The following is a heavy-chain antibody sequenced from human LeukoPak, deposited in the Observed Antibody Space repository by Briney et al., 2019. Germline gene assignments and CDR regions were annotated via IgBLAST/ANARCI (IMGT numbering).Heavy chain of an antibody. V-gene: IGHV3-30*02. CDR1: GVTLSSYG. CDR3: ARARVVRGVIIHYFDY. D-gene: IGHD3-10*01. Sequence: GGSLRLSCAASGVTLSSYGMHWVRQAPGKGLEWVAFIRYDGSNKYYADSVKGRFTISRDNSKNTLYLQMNSLRAEDTAVYYCARARVVRGVIIHYFDYWGQGTLVTVSS. J-gene: IGHJ4*02. CDR2: IRYDGSNK.